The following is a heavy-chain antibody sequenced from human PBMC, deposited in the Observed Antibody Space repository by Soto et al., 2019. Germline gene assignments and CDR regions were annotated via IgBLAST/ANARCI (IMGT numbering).Heavy chain of an antibody. D-gene: IGHD1-1*01. CDR1: GFTFSNYW. Sequence: EAQLVESGGGLVQPGGSLRLSCAASGFTFSNYWMSWVRQAPGKGLEWVANIKEDGREKYYVDSVKGRFTISRDNAKNSLYLQMKSLRGEDTAVYYCARRWYKGYFDLWGRDTLVTVSS. CDR3: ARRWYKGYFDL. CDR2: IKEDGREK. V-gene: IGHV3-7*01. J-gene: IGHJ2*01.